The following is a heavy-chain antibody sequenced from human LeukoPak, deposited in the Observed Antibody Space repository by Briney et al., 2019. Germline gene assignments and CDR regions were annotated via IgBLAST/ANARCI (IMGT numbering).Heavy chain of an antibody. D-gene: IGHD2-21*02. Sequence: AASVKVSCKASGYTFTSYYMHWVRQAPGQGLEWMGWINPNSGDTKYAQKFQGRVTMTRDTSNNTVYMDLTRLIFDDTAMYYCARDGVFRFEVGDVYYYYMDVWGKGTTVIISS. CDR3: ARDGVFRFEVGDVYYYYMDV. CDR2: INPNSGDT. CDR1: GYTFTSYY. J-gene: IGHJ6*03. V-gene: IGHV1-2*02.